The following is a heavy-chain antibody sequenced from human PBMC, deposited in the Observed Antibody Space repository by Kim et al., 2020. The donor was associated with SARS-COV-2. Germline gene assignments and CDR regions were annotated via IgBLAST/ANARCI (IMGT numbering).Heavy chain of an antibody. CDR2: IYYTGNS. Sequence: SETLSLTCTVSGDSISSGGSYWSWIRQLPGKGLESIGYIYYTGNSYYNPSLESRLTISVDTSTNQFSLRLTSVTAADTAVYYCARVNYYDSSGSFHFDYWGQGTLVTVSS. CDR1: GDSISSGGSY. D-gene: IGHD3-22*01. V-gene: IGHV4-31*03. CDR3: ARVNYYDSSGSFHFDY. J-gene: IGHJ4*02.